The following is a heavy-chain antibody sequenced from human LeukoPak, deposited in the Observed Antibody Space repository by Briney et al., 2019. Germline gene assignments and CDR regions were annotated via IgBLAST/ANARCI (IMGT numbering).Heavy chain of an antibody. Sequence: PSLTLSLTCTVSGGSISSDGFYWSWVRQHPGKGLEWIGYISYSGSTYYNPSLKSRVSVSLDTSKSQFSLKLTSVTAADTAVYFCARGPSYCDFWGQGTLVTVSS. CDR2: ISYSGST. J-gene: IGHJ4*02. CDR3: ARGPSYCDF. CDR1: GGSISSDGFY. V-gene: IGHV4-31*03.